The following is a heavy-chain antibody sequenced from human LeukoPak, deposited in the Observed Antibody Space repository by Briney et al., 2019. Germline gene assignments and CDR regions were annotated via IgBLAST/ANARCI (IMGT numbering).Heavy chain of an antibody. CDR3: ARGEDYYGSGSYYFDY. CDR1: GFTFSSYW. CDR2: INSDGSST. J-gene: IGHJ4*02. V-gene: IGHV3-74*01. D-gene: IGHD3-10*01. Sequence: PGGSLRLSCAASGFTFSSYWMHWVRQAPGKGLVWVSRINSDGSSTSYADSVKGRFTISRDNAKNTLYLQMNSLRAEDTAVYYCARGEDYYGSGSYYFDYWGQGTLVTVSS.